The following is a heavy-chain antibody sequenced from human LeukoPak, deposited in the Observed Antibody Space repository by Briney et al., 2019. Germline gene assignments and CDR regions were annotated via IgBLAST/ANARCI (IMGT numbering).Heavy chain of an antibody. J-gene: IGHJ6*02. D-gene: IGHD4-17*01. CDR3: ARIFHDYGDHEYFGYYYYGMDV. V-gene: IGHV1-69*04. Sequence: ASVKVSCKASGGTFSSYAISWVRQAPGQGLEWMGRIIPILGIANYAQKFQGRVTITADKSTSTAYMELSSLRSEDTAVYYCARIFHDYGDHEYFGYYYYGMDVWGQGTTVTVSS. CDR2: IIPILGIA. CDR1: GGTFSSYA.